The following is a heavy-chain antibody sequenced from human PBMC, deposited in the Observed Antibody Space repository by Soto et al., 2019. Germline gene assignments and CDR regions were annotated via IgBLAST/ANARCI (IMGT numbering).Heavy chain of an antibody. D-gene: IGHD4-17*01. CDR1: GFRFGDYS. J-gene: IGHJ4*02. V-gene: IGHV3-48*02. Sequence: DVQLLESGGGSVHPGGSLRLACAGSGFRFGDYSMNWVRQAPGKGLEWVSYITSSGDSTYYADSVKGRFTVSRDNAKNSLFLQMNGLRDEDTAVYYCARLPKGSTVTSWGQGTLVTVSS. CDR3: ARLPKGSTVTS. CDR2: ITSSGDST.